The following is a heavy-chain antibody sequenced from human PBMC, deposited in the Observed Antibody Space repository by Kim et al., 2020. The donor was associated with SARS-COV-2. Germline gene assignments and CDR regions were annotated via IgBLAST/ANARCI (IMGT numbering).Heavy chain of an antibody. CDR2: IYTSGST. CDR3: ARTSGYSGYGRGSKLNWFDP. J-gene: IGHJ5*02. D-gene: IGHD5-12*01. V-gene: IGHV4-4*07. CDR1: GGSISSYY. Sequence: SETLSLTCTVSGGSISSYYWSWIRQPAGKGLEWIGRIYTSGSTNYNPSLKSRVTMSVDTSKNQFSLKLSSVTAADTAVYYCARTSGYSGYGRGSKLNWFDPWGQGTLVTVSS.